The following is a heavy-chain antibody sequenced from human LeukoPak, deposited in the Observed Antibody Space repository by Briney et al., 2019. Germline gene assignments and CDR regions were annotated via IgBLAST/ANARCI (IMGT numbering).Heavy chain of an antibody. J-gene: IGHJ4*02. CDR2: IIPIFGTA. D-gene: IGHD3-10*01. CDR3: AGYGPPFDSYFDY. Sequence: ASVKVSCKASGGTFSSYAISWVRQAPGQGLEWMGGIIPIFGTANYAQKFQGRVTITTDESTSTAYMELSSLRSEDTAVYYCAGYGPPFDSYFDYWGQGTLVTVSS. CDR1: GGTFSSYA. V-gene: IGHV1-69*05.